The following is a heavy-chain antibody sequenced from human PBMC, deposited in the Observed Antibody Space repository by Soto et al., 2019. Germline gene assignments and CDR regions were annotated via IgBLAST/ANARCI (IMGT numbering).Heavy chain of an antibody. Sequence: QVQLQESGPGLVKPSQTLSLTCTVSVGSISSGGYYWSWIRQHPGKGLEWIAYIYYSGSTYYNPYLKSQVTISVDTSKNQFSLKLSSVTAADTAVYYCARGGYYYYYGMDVWGQGTTVTVSS. CDR2: IYYSGST. CDR1: VGSISSGGYY. V-gene: IGHV4-31*01. J-gene: IGHJ6*02. CDR3: ARGGYYYYYGMDV.